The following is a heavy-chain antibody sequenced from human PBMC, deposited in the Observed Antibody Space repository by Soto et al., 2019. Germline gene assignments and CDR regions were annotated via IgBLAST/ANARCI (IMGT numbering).Heavy chain of an antibody. CDR3: ARAGQYYDASGYAN. D-gene: IGHD3-22*01. CDR2: ISAYNGNS. Sequence: QVKLVQSGAEVKKPGASIKVSCKASGYSFATSGMTWVRQAPGQGLEWVGWISAYNGNSNYDQNLQARVTMTTDTSTTTAYLELRNLRSDDSAVYDCARAGQYYDASGYANWGQGTLVTVSS. J-gene: IGHJ4*02. V-gene: IGHV1-18*01. CDR1: GYSFATSG.